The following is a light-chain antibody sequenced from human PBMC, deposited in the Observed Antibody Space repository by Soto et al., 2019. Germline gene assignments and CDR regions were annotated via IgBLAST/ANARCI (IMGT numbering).Light chain of an antibody. CDR3: QQSYSTPLT. V-gene: IGKV1-39*01. CDR1: QSISSY. Sequence: DIPMTQSPSSLSASVGDRVTITCRASQSISSYLNWYQQKPGKAPKLLIYAASSLQSAVPSRFSGSGSGTDFTLTISSLQPEDFATYYCQQSYSTPLTFGGGTKVEIK. CDR2: AAS. J-gene: IGKJ4*01.